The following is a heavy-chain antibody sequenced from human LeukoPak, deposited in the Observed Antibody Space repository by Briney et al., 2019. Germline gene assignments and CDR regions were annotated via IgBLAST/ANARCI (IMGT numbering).Heavy chain of an antibody. CDR1: GFTFSDHY. J-gene: IGHJ4*02. CDR3: ARTQYCISTTCYKSWDS. Sequence: GGSLRLSCAASGFTFSDHYIDWVRQAPGKGLEWVGRSRNKANSYTTEYAASVKGRFTIPRDNSKNSLYLQMNSLKTEDTAVYYCARTQYCISTTCYKSWDSWGQGTLVTVSS. CDR2: SRNKANSYTT. D-gene: IGHD2-2*02. V-gene: IGHV3-72*01.